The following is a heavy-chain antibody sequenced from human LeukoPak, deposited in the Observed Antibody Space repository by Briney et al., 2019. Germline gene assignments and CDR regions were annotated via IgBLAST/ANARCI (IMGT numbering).Heavy chain of an antibody. CDR3: ARSGYCSGGSCYDNWFDP. J-gene: IGHJ5*02. V-gene: IGHV1-2*02. D-gene: IGHD2-15*01. CDR2: IHPISGDT. Sequence: ASVKVSCKASGYTFTGYFMHWVRQVPGQGPEWMGLIHPISGDTNYAQKLQGRVTMTTDTSTSTAYMELRSLRSDDTAVYYCARSGYCSGGSCYDNWFDPWGQGTLVTVSS. CDR1: GYTFTGYF.